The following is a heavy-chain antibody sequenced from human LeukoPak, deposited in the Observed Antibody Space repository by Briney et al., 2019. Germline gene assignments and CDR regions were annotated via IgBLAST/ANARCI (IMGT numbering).Heavy chain of an antibody. CDR1: GFSVTSNY. CDR2: IYSGGST. Sequence: GGSLRLSCAASGFSVTSNYMSWVRQAPGKGLQWVSIIYSGGSTSYADSGKGRFTISRDNSKNPLYHQMNSLRAEDTAVYYRARARNDYSNVPYYYYHYMDVWGKGTTVTVSS. J-gene: IGHJ6*03. CDR3: ARARNDYSNVPYYYYHYMDV. V-gene: IGHV3-53*01. D-gene: IGHD4-11*01.